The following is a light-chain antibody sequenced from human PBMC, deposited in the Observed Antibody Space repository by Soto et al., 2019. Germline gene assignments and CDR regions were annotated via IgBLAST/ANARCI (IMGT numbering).Light chain of an antibody. Sequence: DIQMTQSPSSLSASVGDRVTITCQASQAIGNYLTWYQQKPGKAPKLLIYEASNLETGVLSRFSGSGSGTDFTFTINSLQPEDIATYYCQQYDDLPFTFGGGTKVEIK. CDR1: QAIGNY. CDR2: EAS. CDR3: QQYDDLPFT. V-gene: IGKV1-33*01. J-gene: IGKJ4*01.